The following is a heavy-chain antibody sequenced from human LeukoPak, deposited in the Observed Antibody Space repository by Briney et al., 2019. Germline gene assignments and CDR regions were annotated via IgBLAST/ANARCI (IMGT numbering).Heavy chain of an antibody. Sequence: TLALTCTVSDDSITMYYWTWIRQPPGKALEWLARIDWDDDKYYSTSLKTRLTISKDTSKNQVVLTMTNMDPVDTATYFCARSLGYYYYYMDVWGKGTTVTVSS. J-gene: IGHJ6*03. V-gene: IGHV2-70*04. CDR2: IDWDDDK. CDR3: ARSLGYYYYYMDV. CDR1: DDSITMYY.